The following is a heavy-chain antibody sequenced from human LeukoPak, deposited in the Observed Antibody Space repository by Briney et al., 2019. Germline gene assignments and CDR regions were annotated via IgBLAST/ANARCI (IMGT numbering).Heavy chain of an antibody. CDR1: GGSFSGYY. J-gene: IGHJ4*02. V-gene: IGHV4-34*01. CDR3: ARAKRGYSGYDYRFDY. D-gene: IGHD5-12*01. Sequence: KPSETLSLTCAVYGGSFSGYYWSWIRQPPGKGLEWLGEINHSGSTNYNPSLKSRVTISVDTSKNQFSLKLSSVTAADTAVYYCARAKRGYSGYDYRFDYWGQGTLVTVSS. CDR2: INHSGST.